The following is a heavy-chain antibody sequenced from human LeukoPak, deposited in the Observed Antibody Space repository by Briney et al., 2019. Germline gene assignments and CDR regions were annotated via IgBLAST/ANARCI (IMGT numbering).Heavy chain of an antibody. CDR3: AREDTIFGVVLGSDDAFDL. D-gene: IGHD3-3*01. Sequence: ASVKVSCKASGYTFSDYYMHWVRQAPGQGLEWMGWINPNSGGTNYAQKFQGRVTMTRDTSISTAYLELSRLKSDDTAVYYCAREDTIFGVVLGSDDAFDLWGQGTMVSVSS. J-gene: IGHJ3*01. V-gene: IGHV1-2*02. CDR1: GYTFSDYY. CDR2: INPNSGGT.